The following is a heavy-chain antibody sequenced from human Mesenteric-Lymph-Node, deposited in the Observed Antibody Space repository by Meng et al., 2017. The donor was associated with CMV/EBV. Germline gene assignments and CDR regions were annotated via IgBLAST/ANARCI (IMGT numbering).Heavy chain of an antibody. CDR3: ARRRLLRENEYWFDA. J-gene: IGHJ5*02. CDR2: IYWDADT. CDR1: GFSLSNSGLG. Sequence: SGFSLSNSGLGVGWIRQPPGKALEWLALIYWDADTRYSPSLKNRLTITKDTSRNQVVLRMTNMDPVDTATYYCARRRLLRENEYWFDAWGQGTLVTVSS. V-gene: IGHV2-5*02. D-gene: IGHD2/OR15-2a*01.